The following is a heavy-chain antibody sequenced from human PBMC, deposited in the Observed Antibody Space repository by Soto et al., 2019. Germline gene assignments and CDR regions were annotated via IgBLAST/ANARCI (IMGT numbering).Heavy chain of an antibody. CDR3: ARALLWFGELFRPMDAFDI. J-gene: IGHJ3*02. CDR1: GFTFSSYW. CDR2: IKQDGSEK. V-gene: IGHV3-7*05. Sequence: GGSLRLSCAASGFTFSSYWMSWVRQAPGKGLEWVANIKQDGSEKYYVDSVKGRFTISRDNAKNSLYLQMNSLRAEDTAVYYCARALLWFGELFRPMDAFDIWGQGTMVTVSS. D-gene: IGHD3-10*01.